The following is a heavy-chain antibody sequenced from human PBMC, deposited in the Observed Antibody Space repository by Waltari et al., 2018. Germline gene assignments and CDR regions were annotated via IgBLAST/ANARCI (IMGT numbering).Heavy chain of an antibody. CDR2: ITSSGRI. CDR3: ARDRSSDDAFDI. V-gene: IGHV3-21*01. CDR1: GFSFSSYN. Sequence: VQLMESGGGLVKPGGSLRLSCAASGFSFSSYNINWVRQAPGKGLEWVSSITSSGRIFYAASVRGRFTSSRDNTKSSLYLQMNYLRVEDTAVYYCARDRSSDDAFDIWGQGTVVTV. J-gene: IGHJ3*02.